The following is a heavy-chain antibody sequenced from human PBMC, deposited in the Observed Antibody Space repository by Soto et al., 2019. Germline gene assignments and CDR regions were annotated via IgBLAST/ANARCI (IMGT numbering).Heavy chain of an antibody. CDR1: GGSISSSSYY. CDR3: ARQTGVFGHYFDY. D-gene: IGHD3-16*01. CDR2: IYYNGNT. V-gene: IGHV4-39*01. Sequence: QLRLQEAGPGLVKPSETLSLTCTVSGGSISSSSYYWGWIRQPPGKGPEWIGAIYYNGNTYYNPSRKRRVTMSVDTSKNQFSMKLSSATAADTAMYYCARQTGVFGHYFDYWGQGTLVTVSS. J-gene: IGHJ4*02.